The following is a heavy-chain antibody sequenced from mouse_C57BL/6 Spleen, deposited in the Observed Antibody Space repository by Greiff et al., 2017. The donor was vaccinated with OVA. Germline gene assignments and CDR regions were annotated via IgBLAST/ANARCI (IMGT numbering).Heavy chain of an antibody. D-gene: IGHD1-1*01. Sequence: VQLQQPGAELVKPGASVKMSCKASGYTFTSYWITWVKQRPGQGLEWIGDIYPGSGSTNYNEKFKSKATLTVDTSSSTAYMQLSSLTSEDAAFYYCARKKLRDYAMDYWGQGTSVTGSS. CDR3: ARKKLRDYAMDY. CDR1: GYTFTSYW. CDR2: IYPGSGST. J-gene: IGHJ4*01. V-gene: IGHV1-55*01.